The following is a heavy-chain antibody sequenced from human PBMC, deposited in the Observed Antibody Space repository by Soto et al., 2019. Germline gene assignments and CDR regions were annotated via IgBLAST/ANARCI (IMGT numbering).Heavy chain of an antibody. Sequence: QVQLQESGPGLVKPSETLSLTCTVYGGSITPYYWTWIRQPPGKGLEWIGYIYHTGSVNYIPSFTGGVTMSVDTSKIQLSLKLSSVTAADTAVYYCGRFDGAKSLEIVDYWCQGTLVTVSS. CDR2: IYHTGSV. D-gene: IGHD2-8*01. J-gene: IGHJ4*02. CDR3: GRFDGAKSLEIVDY. CDR1: GGSITPYY. V-gene: IGHV4-59*01.